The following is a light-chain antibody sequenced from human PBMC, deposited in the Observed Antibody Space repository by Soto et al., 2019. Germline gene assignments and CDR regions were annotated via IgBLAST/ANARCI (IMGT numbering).Light chain of an antibody. CDR3: CADAGRSTYV. CDR1: SSDVGSYNF. V-gene: IGLV2-23*02. CDR2: EVS. J-gene: IGLJ1*01. Sequence: HSELAKPASLYGLPGQSITISCTRTSSDVGSYNFVSWYQQHPGEVPKVMIYEVSKRPSGVSDRFSGSKSGNTASLTISGLQAEDEADYYCCADAGRSTYVFGTGTKVTVL.